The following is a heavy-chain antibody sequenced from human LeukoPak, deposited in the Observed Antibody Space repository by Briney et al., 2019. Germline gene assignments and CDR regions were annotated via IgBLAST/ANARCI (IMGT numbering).Heavy chain of an antibody. D-gene: IGHD3-10*01. V-gene: IGHV3-23*01. CDR2: ISGSGGST. CDR3: AKDRSVTYGSGSYLTPPDY. J-gene: IGHJ4*02. Sequence: GGSLRLSCAASAFTFSSYAMSWVRQAPGKGLEWVSAISGSGGSTYYADSVKGQFTISRDNSKNTLYLQMNSLRAEDTAVYYCAKDRSVTYGSGSYLTPPDYWGQGTLVTVSS. CDR1: AFTFSSYA.